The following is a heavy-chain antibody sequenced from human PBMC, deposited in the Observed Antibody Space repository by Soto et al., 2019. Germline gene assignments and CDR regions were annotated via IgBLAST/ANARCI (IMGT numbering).Heavy chain of an antibody. Sequence: ASETLSLTCTVSGGSISSSTYYWGWIRQPPGKGLEWIGSIYYSGSTYSNPSLKSRVTISVDTSKNQYSLQLSSVTAADTAVYYCARLRIEGTTYDALDIWGQGTMVTVSS. J-gene: IGHJ3*02. CDR1: GGSISSSTYY. CDR2: IYYSGST. D-gene: IGHD1-7*01. V-gene: IGHV4-39*01. CDR3: ARLRIEGTTYDALDI.